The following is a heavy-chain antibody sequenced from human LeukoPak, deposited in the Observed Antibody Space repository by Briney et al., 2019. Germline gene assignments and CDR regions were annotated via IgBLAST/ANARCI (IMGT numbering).Heavy chain of an antibody. CDR1: GLTLSMYW. Sequence: GSLRLSCAASGLTLSMYWMSWVRQAPGKGLEWVANIKEDGSEKYYVDSVKGRFTISRDNAKNSLYLQMNSLRAEDTAVYYCARQQHSGSYGYFDSWGQGTLVSVSS. CDR2: IKEDGSEK. J-gene: IGHJ4*02. V-gene: IGHV3-7*01. CDR3: ARQQHSGSYGYFDS. D-gene: IGHD1-26*01.